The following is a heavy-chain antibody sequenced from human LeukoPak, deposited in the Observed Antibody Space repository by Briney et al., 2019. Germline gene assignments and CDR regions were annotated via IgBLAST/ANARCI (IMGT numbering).Heavy chain of an antibody. D-gene: IGHD3-10*01. CDR2: INHSGST. J-gene: IGHJ4*02. CDR3: ARARQGWNYYGSGSYFDY. CDR1: GGSFSDYY. V-gene: IGHV4-34*01. Sequence: TSETLSLTCAVYGGSFSDYYWSWIRQPPGKGLEWIGEINHSGSTNYNPSLKSRVTISVDTSKSHFSLKLSSVTAADTAVYYCARARQGWNYYGSGSYFDYWGQGTLVTVSS.